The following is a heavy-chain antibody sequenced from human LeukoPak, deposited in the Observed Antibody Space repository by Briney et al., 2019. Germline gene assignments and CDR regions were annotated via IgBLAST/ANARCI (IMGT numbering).Heavy chain of an antibody. D-gene: IGHD6-6*01. V-gene: IGHV4-31*03. CDR1: GGSISSGGYY. CDR3: ARGEASIAAFDP. Sequence: SQTLSLTCTVSGGSISSGGYYWSWIRQHPGKGLEWIGYIYYTGSTYYNPSLKSRVTISVDTSKNQFSLKLSSVTAADTAVYYCARGEASIAAFDPWGQGTLVTVSS. J-gene: IGHJ5*02. CDR2: IYYTGST.